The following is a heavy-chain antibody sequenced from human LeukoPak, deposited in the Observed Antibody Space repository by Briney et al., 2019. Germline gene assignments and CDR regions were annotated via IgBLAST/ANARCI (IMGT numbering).Heavy chain of an antibody. V-gene: IGHV3-48*03. CDR1: GFTFSSYE. CDR2: ISRSGSTI. D-gene: IGHD6-13*01. Sequence: GGSLRLSCAASGFTFSSYEMNWVRQAPGKGLEWVSYISRSGSTIYYADSVKGRFTISRDNAKNSLYLQMSSLRAEDTAVYYCAREGPRYSSSWYGWYYYGMDVWGQGTTVTVSS. J-gene: IGHJ6*02. CDR3: AREGPRYSSSWYGWYYYGMDV.